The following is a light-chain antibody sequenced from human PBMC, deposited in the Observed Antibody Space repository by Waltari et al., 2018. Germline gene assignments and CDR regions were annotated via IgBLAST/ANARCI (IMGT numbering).Light chain of an antibody. V-gene: IGKV1-33*01. CDR3: QQYDDVPFT. CDR2: VAS. J-gene: IGKJ3*01. Sequence: DIQMTQSPSFLSASVGDRVTITCQASQDITNYLNWYQHKPGRAPKLLIYVASTLETGAPSRFSGSGSGTHFTFTISSLQPEDFATYYCQQYDDVPFTFGPGTTVDVK. CDR1: QDITNY.